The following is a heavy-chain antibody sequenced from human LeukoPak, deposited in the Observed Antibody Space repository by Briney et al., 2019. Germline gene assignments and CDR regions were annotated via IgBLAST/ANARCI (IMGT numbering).Heavy chain of an antibody. CDR2: ISGSGGST. CDR1: GFTFSSYA. D-gene: IGHD2-8*01. CDR3: AKGLEWSNYAFDI. V-gene: IGHV3-23*01. Sequence: GGSLRLSCAASGFTFSSYAMSWVRQAPGKGLEWVSAISGSGGSTYYANSVKGRFTISRDNSKNTLYLQMNSLRAEDTAVYYCAKGLEWSNYAFDIWGQGTMVTVSS. J-gene: IGHJ3*02.